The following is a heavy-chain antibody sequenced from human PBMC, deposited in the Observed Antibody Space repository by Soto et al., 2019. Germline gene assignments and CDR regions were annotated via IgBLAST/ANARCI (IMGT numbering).Heavy chain of an antibody. CDR2: ISSSGSTI. J-gene: IGHJ6*03. D-gene: IGHD2-8*01. Sequence: GGSLRLSCAASGFTFSDYYMSWIRQAPGKGLEWVSYISSSGSTIYYADSVKGRFTISRDNAKNSLYLQMNSLRAEDTAVYYCAGSSDYANSYYYYYYMDVWGKGTTVTVSS. CDR3: AGSSDYANSYYYYYYMDV. CDR1: GFTFSDYY. V-gene: IGHV3-11*01.